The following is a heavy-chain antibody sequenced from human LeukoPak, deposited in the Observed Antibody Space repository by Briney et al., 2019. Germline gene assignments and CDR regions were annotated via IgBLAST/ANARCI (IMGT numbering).Heavy chain of an antibody. D-gene: IGHD6-13*01. V-gene: IGHV3-53*01. CDR2: IYSGGST. CDR1: GITVSTTY. CDR3: ARTAYSSSWNFDY. J-gene: IGHJ4*02. Sequence: GGSLRLSCAASGITVSTTYMTWVRQAPGKGLEWVSVIYSGGSTFYADSVKGRFTISRDNSKDTLYLQMNSLRVEDTAVYYCARTAYSSSWNFDYWGQGTLVTVSS.